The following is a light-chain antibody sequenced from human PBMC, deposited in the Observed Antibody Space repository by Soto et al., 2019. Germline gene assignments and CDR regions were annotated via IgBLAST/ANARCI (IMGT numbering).Light chain of an antibody. V-gene: IGKV3-15*01. CDR3: QQYNNWPPFT. Sequence: EIVMTQSPATLSVSPGERATLSCRASQSVSNNLAWYQQKPGQAPRLLIYCASTRATGIPARFIGSGSGTEFTLTISSLQSEDFAVDYCQQYNNWPPFTFGPGTKVDIK. J-gene: IGKJ3*01. CDR1: QSVSNN. CDR2: CAS.